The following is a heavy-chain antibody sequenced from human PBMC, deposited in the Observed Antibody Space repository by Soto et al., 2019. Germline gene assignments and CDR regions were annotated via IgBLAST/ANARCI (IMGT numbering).Heavy chain of an antibody. CDR2: ISFSSTTI. Sequence: EMLLVESGGGLVQAGGSLRLSCAASGFTFSRYSMNWARQAPGKGLEWGAYISFSSTTIVYADSVKARFTISRDNANNSLYLRMNSLRDADTSIYYCARDNGLAGSFDPWGQGTLVTVSS. CDR3: ARDNGLAGSFDP. J-gene: IGHJ5*02. CDR1: GFTFSRYS. V-gene: IGHV3-48*02. D-gene: IGHD3-3*02.